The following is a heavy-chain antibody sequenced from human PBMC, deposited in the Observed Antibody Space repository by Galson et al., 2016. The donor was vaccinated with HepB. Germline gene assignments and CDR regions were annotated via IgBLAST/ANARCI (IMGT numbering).Heavy chain of an antibody. CDR2: ISGSGDTA. D-gene: IGHD1-14*01. J-gene: IGHJ4*02. CDR3: AKGVNQQHPYYFDS. V-gene: IGHV3-23*01. Sequence: SLRLSCAASGFTFSSYAMSWVRQAPGKGLEWVSAISGSGDTAFYTDSAKGRFTISRDNSENTLYLQMNSLRAGDTALYYCAKGVNQQHPYYFDSWGQGILVTVSS. CDR1: GFTFSSYA.